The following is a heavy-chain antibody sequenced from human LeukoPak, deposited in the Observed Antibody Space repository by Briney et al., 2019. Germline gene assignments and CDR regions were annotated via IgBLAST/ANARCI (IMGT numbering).Heavy chain of an antibody. V-gene: IGHV3-15*01. CDR1: GFTFSNAW. Sequence: PGGSLRLSCAASGFTFSNAWMSWVRQAPGKGLEWVGRIKSKTDGGTTDYAAPVKGRFTISRDDSKNTLYLQMNSLKTEDTAVYYCTTGLASWNDILSHYYYYYGMDVWGQGTTVTVSS. J-gene: IGHJ6*02. D-gene: IGHD3-9*01. CDR2: IKSKTDGGTT. CDR3: TTGLASWNDILSHYYYYYGMDV.